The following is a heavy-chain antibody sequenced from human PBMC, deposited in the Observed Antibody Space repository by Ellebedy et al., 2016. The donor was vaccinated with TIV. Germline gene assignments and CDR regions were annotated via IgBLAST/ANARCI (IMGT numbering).Heavy chain of an antibody. CDR1: GGSFSGYY. CDR2: INHSGSA. CDR3: ARVRYSGNYYPYFDY. J-gene: IGHJ4*02. V-gene: IGHV4-34*01. D-gene: IGHD1-26*01. Sequence: SETLSLXXAVYGGSFSGYYWSWIRQPPGKGLEWIGEINHSGSANYSPSLKSRVTISVDTSKNQFSLKLSSVTAADTAVYYCARVRYSGNYYPYFDYWGQGTLVTVSS.